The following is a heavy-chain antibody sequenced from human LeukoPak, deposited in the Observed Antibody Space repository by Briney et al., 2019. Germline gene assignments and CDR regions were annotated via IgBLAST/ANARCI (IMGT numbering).Heavy chain of an antibody. J-gene: IGHJ6*02. V-gene: IGHV4-39*01. Sequence: SETLSLTCTVSGGSISSSSYYWGWIRQPPGKGLEWIGSIYYSGSTYYNPSLKSRVTISIDTSKNQFSLKLSSVTAADTAVYYCARQCGDRSYDILTGYRYYYHYYGMDVWGQGTTVTVSS. D-gene: IGHD3-9*01. CDR2: IYYSGST. CDR1: GGSISSSSYY. CDR3: ARQCGDRSYDILTGYRYYYHYYGMDV.